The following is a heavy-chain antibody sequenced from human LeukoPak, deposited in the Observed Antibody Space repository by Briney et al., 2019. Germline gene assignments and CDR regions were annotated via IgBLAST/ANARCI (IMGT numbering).Heavy chain of an antibody. J-gene: IGHJ3*02. V-gene: IGHV4-39*01. CDR2: IVYSGST. D-gene: IGHD3-9*01. CDR3: ARHTDWADAFDI. Sequence: KASETLSLTCTVSGGSISSSNYYWSCVRQPPGQGLEWNGSIVYSGSTYYNPSLESRVTISVDTLKKQCSLRLSSVTAAETAVYYCARHTDWADAFDIWGQGTMVTVSS. CDR1: GGSISSSNYY.